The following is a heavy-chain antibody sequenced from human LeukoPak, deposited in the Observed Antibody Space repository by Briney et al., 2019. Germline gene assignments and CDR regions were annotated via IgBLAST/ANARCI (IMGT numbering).Heavy chain of an antibody. CDR1: GGSVSSGSSY. Sequence: SETLSLTCTVSGGSVSSGSSYWSWIRQPPGTGLEWIGYFYYSGSTDYNPSLKSRVTISVDTSKNQFSLKLSSVTAADTAVYYCARDIAKVGATKKYYFDYWGQGTLVTVSS. J-gene: IGHJ4*02. CDR2: FYYSGST. V-gene: IGHV4-61*01. D-gene: IGHD1-26*01. CDR3: ARDIAKVGATKKYYFDY.